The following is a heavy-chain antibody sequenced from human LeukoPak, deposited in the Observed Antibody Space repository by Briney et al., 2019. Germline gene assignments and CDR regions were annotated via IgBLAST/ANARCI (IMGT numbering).Heavy chain of an antibody. D-gene: IGHD2-2*01. CDR1: GGSISSYY. V-gene: IGHV4-59*01. CDR3: VRASVEDIVVVPAAIYFDY. J-gene: IGHJ4*02. Sequence: SETLSLTCTVSGGSISSYYWSWIRQPPGKGLEWIGYIYYSGSTNYNPSLKSRVTISVDTSKNQFSLKLSSVTAADTAVYYCVRASVEDIVVVPAAIYFDYWGQGTLVTVSS. CDR2: IYYSGST.